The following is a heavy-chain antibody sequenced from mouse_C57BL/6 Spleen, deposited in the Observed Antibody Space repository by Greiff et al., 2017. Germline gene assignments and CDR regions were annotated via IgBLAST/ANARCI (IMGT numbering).Heavy chain of an antibody. CDR1: GYAFSSSW. CDR2: IYPGDGDT. Sequence: QVQLKESGPELVKPGASVKISCKASGYAFSSSWMNWVKQRPGKGLEWIGRIYPGDGDTNYNGKFKGKATLTADKSSSTAYMQRSSLTSEDSAVFCCREDSSGYGFAYWGQGTLVTVSA. CDR3: REDSSGYGFAY. J-gene: IGHJ3*01. D-gene: IGHD3-2*01. V-gene: IGHV1-82*01.